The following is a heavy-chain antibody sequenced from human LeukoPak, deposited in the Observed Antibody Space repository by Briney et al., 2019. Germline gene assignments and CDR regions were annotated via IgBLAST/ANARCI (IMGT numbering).Heavy chain of an antibody. CDR3: ARDHATYYYDSSGYYDY. D-gene: IGHD3-22*01. Sequence: PGGSLRLSCAASGFTFSSYEMNWVRQAPGKGLEWVSFISRSGATIYYADPVKGRFTISRDNAKNALYLQMNSLRAEDTAVYYCARDHATYYYDSSGYYDYWGQGTLVTVSS. CDR1: GFTFSSYE. J-gene: IGHJ4*02. V-gene: IGHV3-48*03. CDR2: ISRSGATI.